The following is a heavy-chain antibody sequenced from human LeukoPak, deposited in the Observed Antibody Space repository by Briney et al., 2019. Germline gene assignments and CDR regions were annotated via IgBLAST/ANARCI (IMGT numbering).Heavy chain of an antibody. CDR3: ARVYRTDEVVDY. Sequence: SETLSLTCTVSGGSISSGSYYWSWIRQPAGKGLEWIGRIYTSGSTNYNPSLKSRVTISVDTSKNQFSLKLSSVTAADTAVYYCARVYRTDEVVDYWGQGTLVTVSS. CDR1: GGSISSGSYY. V-gene: IGHV4-61*02. CDR2: IYTSGST. J-gene: IGHJ4*02. D-gene: IGHD1/OR15-1a*01.